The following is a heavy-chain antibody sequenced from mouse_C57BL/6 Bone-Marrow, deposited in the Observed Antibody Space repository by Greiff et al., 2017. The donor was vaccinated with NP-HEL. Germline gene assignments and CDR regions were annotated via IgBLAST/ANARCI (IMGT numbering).Heavy chain of an antibody. J-gene: IGHJ3*01. V-gene: IGHV3-2*02. D-gene: IGHD4-1*01. CDR3: ARSGNWVPFAY. Sequence: VQLQQSGPGLVKPSQSLSLTCTVTGYSITSDYAWNWIRQFPGNKLEWMGYISYSGSTSYNPSLKSRISITRDTSKNQFFLQLNSVTTEDTATYYCARSGNWVPFAYWGQGTLVTVSA. CDR2: ISYSGST. CDR1: GYSITSDYA.